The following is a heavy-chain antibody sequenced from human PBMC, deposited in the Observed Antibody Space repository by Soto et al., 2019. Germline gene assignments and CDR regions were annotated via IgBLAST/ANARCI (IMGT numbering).Heavy chain of an antibody. CDR1: GGSVSRSTDY. CDR2: IYYSGNT. D-gene: IGHD6-19*01. J-gene: IGHJ5*02. CDR3: ARHRRGSYDCDP. V-gene: IGHV4-39*01. Sequence: PSETLSLTCTVSGGSVSRSTDYWGWIRQPPGKGLEWIGSIYYSGNTYYNPSLRSRVTISVDTSNNQFSLKVTSVTAADTAVYYCARHRRGSYDCDPWGQGTLVTVSS.